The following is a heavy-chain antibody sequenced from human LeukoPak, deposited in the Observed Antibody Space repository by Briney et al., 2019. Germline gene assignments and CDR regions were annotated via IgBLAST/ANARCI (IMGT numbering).Heavy chain of an antibody. CDR2: INHSGST. Sequence: PSETLSLTCAVYGGSFSGYYWSWIRQPPGKGLEWIGEINHSGSTNYNPSLKSRVTISVDTSKNQFSLKLSSVTAADTAVYYCARENLEEFDYWGQGTLVTVSS. D-gene: IGHD2/OR15-2a*01. CDR1: GGSFSGYY. CDR3: ARENLEEFDY. J-gene: IGHJ4*02. V-gene: IGHV4-34*01.